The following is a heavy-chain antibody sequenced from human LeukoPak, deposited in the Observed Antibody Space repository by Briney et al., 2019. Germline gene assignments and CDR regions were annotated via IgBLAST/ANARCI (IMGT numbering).Heavy chain of an antibody. CDR2: IYYSGST. CDR1: GGSISYYY. D-gene: IGHD3-16*01. Sequence: PSETLSLTCTVSGGSISYYYWSWIRQPPGKGLEWIGFIYYSGSTNSNPSLKSRVTISVDTSKNQFSLRLNSVTAADTAVYYCARDNDSRDPPHFDYWGQGTLVTVSS. CDR3: ARDNDSRDPPHFDY. V-gene: IGHV4-59*01. J-gene: IGHJ4*02.